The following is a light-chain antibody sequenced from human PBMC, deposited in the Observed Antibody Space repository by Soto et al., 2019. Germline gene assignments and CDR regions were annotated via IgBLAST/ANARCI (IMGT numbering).Light chain of an antibody. Sequence: DIQMTQSPSSLSASVGDRVTITRRASQGISNYLAWYQQKPGKVPKLLIYAASTLQSGVPSRFSGRGSGTDFTLTISSLQTEDVATYYCKKYNSAPWTFGQGTKVEIK. CDR3: KKYNSAPWT. V-gene: IGKV1-27*01. CDR1: QGISNY. J-gene: IGKJ1*01. CDR2: AAS.